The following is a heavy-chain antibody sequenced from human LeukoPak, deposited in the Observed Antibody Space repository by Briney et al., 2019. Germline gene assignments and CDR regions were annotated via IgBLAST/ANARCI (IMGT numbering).Heavy chain of an antibody. V-gene: IGHV3-33*01. CDR2: IWYDGTTK. CDR3: ARGPIASSWHYYFDL. J-gene: IGHJ2*01. Sequence: GGSLRLSCAASGFTFDKYGMDWVRQAPGKGLEWVAVIWYDGTTKFYADSVKGRFTISRDNSKNTLSLQMDSLRVEDTAVYYCARGPIASSWHYYFDLWGRGTLVSVSS. CDR1: GFTFDKYG. D-gene: IGHD6-13*01.